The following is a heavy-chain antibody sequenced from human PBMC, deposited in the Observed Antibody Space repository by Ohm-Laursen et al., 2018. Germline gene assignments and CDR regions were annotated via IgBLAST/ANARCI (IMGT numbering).Heavy chain of an antibody. D-gene: IGHD1-26*01. CDR2: ISGCGGSI. CDR3: ARGTGGVGAYYFYDGMDV. V-gene: IGHV3-11*04. J-gene: IGHJ6*02. Sequence: SLRLSCAASGFTFSDYYMSWVCQAPGKGLEWVSGISGCGGSIYYADSVKGRFTISRDNAKNSLYLQMNSLRAEDTAVYYCARGTGGVGAYYFYDGMDVWGQGTTVTVSS. CDR1: GFTFSDYY.